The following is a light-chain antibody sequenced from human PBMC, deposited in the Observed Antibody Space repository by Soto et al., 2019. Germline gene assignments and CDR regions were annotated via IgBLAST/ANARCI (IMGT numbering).Light chain of an antibody. Sequence: AIQMTQSPSSLSASVGDRVTITCRASQGIRTDLGWYQQKPGRAPKLLIYSASSLQSGVPSRFTGTASGTDFTLTISSLQPEDFANYYCLQDFNYPWTFGQGTKVEVK. V-gene: IGKV1-6*01. CDR3: LQDFNYPWT. CDR1: QGIRTD. CDR2: SAS. J-gene: IGKJ1*01.